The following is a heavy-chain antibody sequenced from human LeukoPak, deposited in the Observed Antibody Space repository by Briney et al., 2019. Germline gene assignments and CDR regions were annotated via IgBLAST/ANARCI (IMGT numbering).Heavy chain of an antibody. Sequence: GGSLRLSCAASGFTFDDYTMHWVRQAPGKGLEWVSLITWDGGSTYYADSVKGRFTISRDNSKNTLYLQMNSLRAEDTAVYYCARDSQAVGTDFDYWGQGTLVTVSS. J-gene: IGHJ4*02. CDR2: ITWDGGST. V-gene: IGHV3-43*01. CDR3: ARDSQAVGTDFDY. CDR1: GFTFDDYT. D-gene: IGHD6-13*01.